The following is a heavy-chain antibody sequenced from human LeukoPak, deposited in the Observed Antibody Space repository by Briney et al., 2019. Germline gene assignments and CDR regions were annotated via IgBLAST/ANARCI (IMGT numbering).Heavy chain of an antibody. CDR2: IYYSGST. D-gene: IGHD2-2*01. V-gene: IGHV4-59*01. CDR3: ASFLSGEKSSTSKGGNRQYFQH. Sequence: PSETLSLTCTVSGGSISSYYWSWIRQPPGKGLEWIGYIYYSGSTNYNPSLKSRVTISVDTSKNQFSLRLSSVTAADTAVYYCASFLSGEKSSTSKGGNRQYFQHWGQGTLVTVSS. CDR1: GGSISSYY. J-gene: IGHJ1*01.